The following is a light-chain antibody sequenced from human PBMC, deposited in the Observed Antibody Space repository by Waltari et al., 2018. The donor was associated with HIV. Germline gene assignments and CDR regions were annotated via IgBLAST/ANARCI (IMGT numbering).Light chain of an antibody. CDR3: QQFHNWPHT. J-gene: IGKJ4*01. V-gene: IGKV3-15*01. CDR2: GAS. Sequence: EIVLTQSPPTLSVSPGETATLSCRASQSLSSYLAWYQHIPGQAPRLLIYGASTRATGTPVRFSGGGSGTEFSLTISSLWSEDSAVYYCQQFHNWPHTFGGGTKVEIK. CDR1: QSLSSY.